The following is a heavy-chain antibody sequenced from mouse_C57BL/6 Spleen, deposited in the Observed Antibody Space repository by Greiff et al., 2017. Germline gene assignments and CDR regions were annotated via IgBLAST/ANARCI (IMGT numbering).Heavy chain of an antibody. CDR2: ISDGGSYT. CDR1: GFTFSSYA. J-gene: IGHJ2*01. Sequence: EVQVVESGGGLVKPGGSLQLSCAASGFTFSSYAMSWVRQTPEKRLEWVATISDGGSYTYYPDNVKGRFTISRDNAKNNLYLQMSHLKSEDTAMXYCARDRYYGSSGYFDNWGQGTTLTVSS. CDR3: ARDRYYGSSGYFDN. V-gene: IGHV5-4*01. D-gene: IGHD1-1*01.